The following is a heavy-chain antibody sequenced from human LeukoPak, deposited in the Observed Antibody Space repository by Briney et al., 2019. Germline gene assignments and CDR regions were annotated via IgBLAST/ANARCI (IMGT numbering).Heavy chain of an antibody. CDR3: ARDIRSHSDY. Sequence: GGSLRLSCAASGFTFSSYWMHWVRQAPGKGPVWVSHINTDGRSTSYADSVKGRFTISRDNAKNTLYLQMNSLRAEDTAVYYCARDIRSHSDYWGQGTLVTVSS. CDR2: INTDGRST. J-gene: IGHJ4*02. V-gene: IGHV3-74*01. D-gene: IGHD2-21*01. CDR1: GFTFSSYW.